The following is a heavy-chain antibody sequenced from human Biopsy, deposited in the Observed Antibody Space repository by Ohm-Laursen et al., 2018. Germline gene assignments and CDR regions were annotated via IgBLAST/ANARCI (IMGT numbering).Heavy chain of an antibody. V-gene: IGHV4-34*01. CDR3: ARAGTAINGNSLGFDP. Sequence: TLSLTCPVYVGSFSGYYWTWIRQPPGKGLEWIGEINHSGSTNYNPSLKSRVSISVDTSKNQFSLKLNSVTAADTAVYYCARAGTAINGNSLGFDPWGQGTLVTVSS. CDR2: INHSGST. D-gene: IGHD1-20*01. CDR1: VGSFSGYY. J-gene: IGHJ5*02.